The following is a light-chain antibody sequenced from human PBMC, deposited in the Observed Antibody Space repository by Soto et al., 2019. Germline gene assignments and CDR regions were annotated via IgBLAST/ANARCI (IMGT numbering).Light chain of an antibody. V-gene: IGKV1-5*01. CDR2: DAS. Sequence: DIQMTQSPSTLSASVGDRVTIPGRPSQSIISGLAWYQQKPGKAPKLLIYDASSLESGVPSRFSGSGSGTEFTLTISSLQPDDFATYYCQQYNSYSPKWTFGQGTKVEIK. J-gene: IGKJ1*01. CDR3: QQYNSYSPKWT. CDR1: QSIISG.